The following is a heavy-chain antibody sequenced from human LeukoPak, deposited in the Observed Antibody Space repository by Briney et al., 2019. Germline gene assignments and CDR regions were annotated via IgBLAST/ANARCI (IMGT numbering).Heavy chain of an antibody. Sequence: ASVKVSCKASGYTFTSYGISWVRQAPGQGFEWMGWISAYNGNTNYAQKLQGRVTMTTDTSTSTAYMELRSLRSDDTAVYYCARGPYYDFWSGYYPPGPFDYWGQGTLVTVSS. CDR3: ARGPYYDFWSGYYPPGPFDY. V-gene: IGHV1-18*01. CDR1: GYTFTSYG. CDR2: ISAYNGNT. J-gene: IGHJ4*02. D-gene: IGHD3-3*01.